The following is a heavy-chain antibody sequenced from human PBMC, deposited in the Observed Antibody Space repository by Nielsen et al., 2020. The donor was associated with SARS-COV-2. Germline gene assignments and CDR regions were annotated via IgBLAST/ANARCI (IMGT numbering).Heavy chain of an antibody. D-gene: IGHD5-12*01. CDR1: GGSIKTASYY. CDR3: ARGGYSGYLVYYYGMDV. Sequence: SETLSLTCTVSGGSIKTASYYWSWIRQHPGWGLEWVGYIYHTGSTYYNPSLESRVTISADMSKNQFSLKLSSVTAADTAVYYCARGGYSGYLVYYYGMDVWGQGTTVTVSS. CDR2: IYHTGST. V-gene: IGHV4-31*03. J-gene: IGHJ6*02.